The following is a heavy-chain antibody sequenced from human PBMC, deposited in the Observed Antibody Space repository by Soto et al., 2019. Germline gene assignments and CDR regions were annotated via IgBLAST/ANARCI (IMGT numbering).Heavy chain of an antibody. CDR2: TYQSGSA. J-gene: IGHJ6*02. CDR3: AREYYGMDV. CDR1: GCSITSGGYS. V-gene: IGHV4-30-2*06. Sequence: TLSLTCTVSGCSITSGGYSWTWIRQSPGKGLEWIGYTYQSGSAYYNPSLKSRVTISVDRSKNQFSLNLTSVTAADTAVYYCAREYYGMDVWGPGAKVTVYS.